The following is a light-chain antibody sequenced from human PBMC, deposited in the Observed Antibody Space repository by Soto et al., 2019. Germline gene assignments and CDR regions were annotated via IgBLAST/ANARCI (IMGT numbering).Light chain of an antibody. J-gene: IGLJ3*02. Sequence: QSALTQPASVSGSPGQSITISCTGTSSDVGSYNLVSWYQQHPGTAPKLMIYEDNKRASAVSNRFSGSTSGITASLTISVLQAEDEADYSCCSYAGSSTWVFGGGTKLTVL. V-gene: IGLV2-23*01. CDR1: SSDVGSYNL. CDR2: EDN. CDR3: CSYAGSSTWV.